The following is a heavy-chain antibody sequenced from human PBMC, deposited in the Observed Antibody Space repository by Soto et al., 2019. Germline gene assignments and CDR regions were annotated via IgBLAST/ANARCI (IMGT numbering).Heavy chain of an antibody. V-gene: IGHV4-34*01. CDR3: ARVERGTATTVVDAFDI. D-gene: IGHD1-1*01. CDR1: GGFVSSGSYY. J-gene: IGHJ3*02. CDR2: MSHSGGT. Sequence: QVQLQQWGAGLLKPSETLSLTCAVYGGFVSSGSYYWSWIRQPPGKGLEWIGEMSHSGGTHFNPSLKSRVTISVETSKNQFSLTMSSVTAAGTALYYCARVERGTATTVVDAFDIWGPGTMVTVSS.